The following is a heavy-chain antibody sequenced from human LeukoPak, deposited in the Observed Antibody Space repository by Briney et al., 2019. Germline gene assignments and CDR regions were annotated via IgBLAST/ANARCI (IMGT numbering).Heavy chain of an antibody. CDR2: INPNSGGA. V-gene: IGHV1-2*02. CDR3: ARDLIGFSVWFDP. Sequence: ASVKVSCKASGGTFSSYAISWVRQAPGQGLEWMGWINPNSGGANYAQKFQGRVTMTRDTSISTAYMELSRLRSDDTAVYYCARDLIGFSVWFDPWGQGTLVNGSS. CDR1: GGTFSSYA. D-gene: IGHD5/OR15-5a*01. J-gene: IGHJ5*02.